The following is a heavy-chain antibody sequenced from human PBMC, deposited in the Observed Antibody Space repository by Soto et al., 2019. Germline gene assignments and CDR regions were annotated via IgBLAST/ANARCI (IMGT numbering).Heavy chain of an antibody. CDR2: IIPILGIA. V-gene: IGHV1-69*02. CDR3: APLGYCSSTSCSDNWFAP. J-gene: IGHJ5*02. Sequence: SVKVSCKASGGTFSSYTISWVRQAPGQGLEWMGRIIPILGIANYAQKFQGRVTITADKSTSTAYMELSSLRSEDTAVYYCAPLGYCSSTSCSDNWFAPWGQGTLVTVSS. D-gene: IGHD2-2*01. CDR1: GGTFSSYT.